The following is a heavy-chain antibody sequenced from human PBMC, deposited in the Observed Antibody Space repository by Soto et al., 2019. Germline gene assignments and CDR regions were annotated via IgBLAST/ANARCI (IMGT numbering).Heavy chain of an antibody. CDR2: IHYTGNT. D-gene: IGHD4-17*01. V-gene: IGHV4-59*08. CDR1: GGSISTYY. CDR3: ARRDGNYGSWYFDL. J-gene: IGHJ2*01. Sequence: QVQLQESGPGLVKPSETLSLTCTVSGGSISTYYWSWIRQPPGKGLEWIGYIHYTGNTNCNPSLKSRVTVSVDTSMNQFSLKLSSVTAADTAVYYCARRDGNYGSWYFDLWGRGTLVTVSS.